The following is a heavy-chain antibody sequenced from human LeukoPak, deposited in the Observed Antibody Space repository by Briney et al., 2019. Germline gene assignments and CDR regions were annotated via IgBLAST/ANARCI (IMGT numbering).Heavy chain of an antibody. D-gene: IGHD5-12*01. CDR3: ARGMAVGYDYNWFDS. CDR1: GGSISSSSYY. CDR2: IYYSGYT. V-gene: IGHV4-39*07. Sequence: PSETLSLTCTVSGGSISSSSYYWGWIRQPPGKGLEWIGSIYYSGYTFYNPSLKSRLTMSVDTSKNQFSLKLDSVTAADTAVYFCARGMAVGYDYNWFDSWGPGTLVTVSS. J-gene: IGHJ5*01.